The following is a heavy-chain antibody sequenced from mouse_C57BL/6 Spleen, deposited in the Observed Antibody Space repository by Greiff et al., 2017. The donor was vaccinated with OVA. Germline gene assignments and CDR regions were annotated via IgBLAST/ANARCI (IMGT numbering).Heavy chain of an antibody. Sequence: VKLQQPGAELVKPGASVKLSCKASGYTFTSYWMQWVKQRPGQGLEWIGEIDPSDSYTNYNQKFKGKATLTVDTSSSTAYMQLSSLTSEDSAVYYCARFGLGQGYYFDYWGQGTTLTVSS. CDR2: IDPSDSYT. D-gene: IGHD4-1*01. V-gene: IGHV1-50*01. CDR1: GYTFTSYW. J-gene: IGHJ2*01. CDR3: ARFGLGQGYYFDY.